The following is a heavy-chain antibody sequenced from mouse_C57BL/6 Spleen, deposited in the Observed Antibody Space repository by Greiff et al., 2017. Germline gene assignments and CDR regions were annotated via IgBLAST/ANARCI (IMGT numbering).Heavy chain of an antibody. CDR1: GFTFSSYA. CDR3: ARDRCSFYYFAH. CDR2: ISDGGSYT. D-gene: IGHD1-1*01. Sequence: EVHLVESGGGLVKPGGSLKLSCAASGFTFSSYAMSWVRQTPEKRLEWVATISDGGSYTYYPANVKGRFTISRDNAKNNLYLQLSHLKSEDTAMYYCARDRCSFYYFAHGGQGTTLTVSA. V-gene: IGHV5-4*01. J-gene: IGHJ2*01.